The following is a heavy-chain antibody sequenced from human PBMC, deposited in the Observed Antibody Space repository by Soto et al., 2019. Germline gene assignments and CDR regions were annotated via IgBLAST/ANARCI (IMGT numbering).Heavy chain of an antibody. V-gene: IGHV3-23*01. J-gene: IGHJ4*02. CDR3: ANGEDILTGYYSFDY. CDR1: GFTFSSYA. Sequence: EVQLLEPGGGLVQPGGSLRLSCAASGFTFSSYAMSWVRQAPGKGLEWVSAISGSGGSTYYADSVKGRFTISRDNSKNTLYLQMNSLRAEDTAVYYCANGEDILTGYYSFDYWGQGTLVTVSS. CDR2: ISGSGGST. D-gene: IGHD3-9*01.